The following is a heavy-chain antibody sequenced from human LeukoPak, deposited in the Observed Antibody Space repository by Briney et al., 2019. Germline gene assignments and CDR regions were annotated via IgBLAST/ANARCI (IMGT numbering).Heavy chain of an antibody. CDR2: ISRSSSTT. CDR3: ARGAYNDFWIGFYF. D-gene: IGHD3-3*01. J-gene: IGHJ4*02. Sequence: PGGSLRLSCAASGLTFSSYSMNWVRQAPGKGLEWVSYISRSSSTTYYTDSVKGRFTISRDNAKNSLYLQMNSLRGDDTAVYYCARGAYNDFWIGFYFGGQGTQVTVSS. CDR1: GLTFSSYS. V-gene: IGHV3-48*01.